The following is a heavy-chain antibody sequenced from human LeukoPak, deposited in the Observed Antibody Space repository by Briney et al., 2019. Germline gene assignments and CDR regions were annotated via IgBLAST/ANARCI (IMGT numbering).Heavy chain of an antibody. Sequence: GGSLRLSCAASGFTFSSYSMNWVRQAPGKGLEWVSSISSSSSYIYYADSVKGRFTISRDDAKNSVNLQMNSLRAGDTAVYYCARVANPYYDFHYWGQGTLVTVSS. V-gene: IGHV3-21*01. CDR1: GFTFSSYS. J-gene: IGHJ4*02. CDR3: ARVANPYYDFHY. D-gene: IGHD3-3*01. CDR2: ISSSSSYI.